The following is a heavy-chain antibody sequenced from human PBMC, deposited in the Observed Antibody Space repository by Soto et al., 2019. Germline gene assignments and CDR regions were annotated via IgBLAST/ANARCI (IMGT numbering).Heavy chain of an antibody. CDR1: GGSFSGYY. CDR3: ARRKETTIFGVVPPLHYGMDV. Sequence: SETLSLTCAVYGGSFSGYYWSWIRQPPGKGLEWIGEINHSGSTTYNPSLKSRVTISVDTSKNQFSLKLSSVTAADTAVYYCARRKETTIFGVVPPLHYGMDVWGQGTTVTVSS. CDR2: INHSGST. D-gene: IGHD3-3*01. J-gene: IGHJ6*02. V-gene: IGHV4-34*01.